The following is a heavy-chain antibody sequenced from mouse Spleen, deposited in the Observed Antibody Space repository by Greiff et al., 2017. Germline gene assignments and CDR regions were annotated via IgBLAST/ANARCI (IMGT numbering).Heavy chain of an antibody. D-gene: IGHD3-1*01. CDR1: GYTFTSYW. Sequence: VQLQQPGAELVMPGASVKLSCKASGYTFTSYWMHWVKQRPGQGLEWIGEIDPSDSYTNYNQKFKGKATLTVDKSSSTAYMQLSSLTSEDSAVYYCARSGLPTLRGDYWGQGTTLTVSS. V-gene: IGHV1-69*01. CDR2: IDPSDSYT. CDR3: ARSGLPTLRGDY. J-gene: IGHJ2*01.